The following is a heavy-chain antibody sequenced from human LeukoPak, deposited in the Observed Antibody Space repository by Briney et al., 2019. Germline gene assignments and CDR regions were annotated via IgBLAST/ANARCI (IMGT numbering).Heavy chain of an antibody. V-gene: IGHV3-23*01. Sequence: GGPLRLSCAASGFTFSNYAMSWVRQAPGKGLEWVSAINGGGGNTYYADSMKGRFTISRDNSKNTLFLQMNSLRAEDTAVYYCAKIPLGGDYFDYWGQGTLVTVSS. CDR3: AKIPLGGDYFDY. CDR1: GFTFSNYA. CDR2: INGGGGNT. D-gene: IGHD1-1*01. J-gene: IGHJ4*02.